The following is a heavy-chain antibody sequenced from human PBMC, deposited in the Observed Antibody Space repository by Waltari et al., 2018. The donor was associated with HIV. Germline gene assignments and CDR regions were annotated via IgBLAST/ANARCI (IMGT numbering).Heavy chain of an antibody. CDR2: IYDTGNS. Sequence: QLQASGPGLVKSSATLSLTCTVSGRFLNESKYSWGWVRQPPGKGLEWIGSIYDTGNSFYTPSLESRIRLSVDMSDNVFSLELTSVTAADTAVYYCATPGSDSDGVWAFEFWGPGTTVTVSS. J-gene: IGHJ6*02. CDR1: GRFLNESKYS. V-gene: IGHV4-39*02. CDR3: ATPGSDSDGVWAFEF. D-gene: IGHD2-8*01.